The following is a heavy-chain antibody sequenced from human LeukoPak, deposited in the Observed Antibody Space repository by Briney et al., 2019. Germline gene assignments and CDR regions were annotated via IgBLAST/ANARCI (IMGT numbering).Heavy chain of an antibody. CDR3: ARQFDN. V-gene: IGHV4-39*01. J-gene: IGHJ4*02. CDR1: GGSISSGTYY. Sequence: PSETLSLTCTVSGGSISSGTYYWGWIRQPPGKGLEWIGSIYYTGSTDYNPSLKSRVTISVDTSKNQFSLKMSSVTAADTAVYYCARQFDNWGQGTLVAVSS. CDR2: IYYTGST.